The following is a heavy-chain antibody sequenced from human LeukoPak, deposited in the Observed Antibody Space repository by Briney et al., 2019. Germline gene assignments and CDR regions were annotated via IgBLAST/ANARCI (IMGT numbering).Heavy chain of an antibody. CDR1: GGSISSYY. V-gene: IGHV4-59*01. CDR2: IYYSGST. D-gene: IGHD3-3*01. Sequence: SETLSLTCTVSGGSISSYYWSWIRPPPGKGLEGIGYIYYSGSTNYNPSLKSRVTISVDTSKNQFSLKLSSVTAADTAVYYCARVRDDFWSGPSAYFDYWGQGTLVTVSS. J-gene: IGHJ4*02. CDR3: ARVRDDFWSGPSAYFDY.